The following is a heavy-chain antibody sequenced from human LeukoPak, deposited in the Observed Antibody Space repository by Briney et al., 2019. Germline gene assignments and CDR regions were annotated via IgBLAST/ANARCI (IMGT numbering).Heavy chain of an antibody. CDR3: TRVGYIDEGIDY. V-gene: IGHV3-7*04. J-gene: IGHJ4*02. Sequence: GGSLRLSCVASGFPFSSYWMTWVRQAPGKGLEWVANIKQDGSKKSYVNSVKGRFTISRDNAKNSLYLQMNSLRAEDTAIYYCTRVGYIDEGIDYWGQGTLVTVSS. CDR2: IKQDGSKK. D-gene: IGHD5-24*01. CDR1: GFPFSSYW.